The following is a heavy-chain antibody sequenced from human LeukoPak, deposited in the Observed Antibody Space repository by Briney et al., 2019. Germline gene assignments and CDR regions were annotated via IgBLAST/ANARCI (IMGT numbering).Heavy chain of an antibody. CDR3: AKLGDYYGSGSHEY. J-gene: IGHJ4*02. CDR2: ISPNGVIT. Sequence: PGGTLRLSCAASGVTFSSDGMNWVRQAPGKGLEWVSVISPNGVITYYADSVKGRFTISRDNSNGTVSLQMNSLRPEDTAVYYCAKLGDYYGSGSHEYWGQGTLVTVSS. V-gene: IGHV3-23*01. CDR1: GVTFSSDG. D-gene: IGHD3-10*01.